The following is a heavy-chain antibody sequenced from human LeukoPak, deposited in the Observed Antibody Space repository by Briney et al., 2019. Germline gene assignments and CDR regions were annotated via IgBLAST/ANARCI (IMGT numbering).Heavy chain of an antibody. J-gene: IGHJ3*02. CDR1: GYTFTSYY. Sequence: ASVKVSCKASGYTFTSYYMHWVRQAPGQGLEWMGIINPSGGSTSYAQKFQGRVTMTRDTSTSTVYMELSGLRSEDTAVYYCASEQLLAVAGTRDAFDIWGQGTMVTVSS. V-gene: IGHV1-46*01. CDR2: INPSGGST. D-gene: IGHD6-19*01. CDR3: ASEQLLAVAGTRDAFDI.